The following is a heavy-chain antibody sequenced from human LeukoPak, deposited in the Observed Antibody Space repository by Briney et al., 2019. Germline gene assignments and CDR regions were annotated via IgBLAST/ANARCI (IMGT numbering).Heavy chain of an antibody. CDR1: GSSISSGYY. V-gene: IGHV4-38-2*02. CDR3: ARDAALAQAVMFDY. Sequence: PSDTLSLTCTVSGSSISSGYYWGWIRQPPGKGLEGTGSIDHSRSTYHNPCLKTRITISVDTSKNHLSLTLRPVPAAATTVYHCARDAALAQAVMFDYWGQGTLVTVSS. D-gene: IGHD6-19*01. J-gene: IGHJ4*02. CDR2: IDHSRST.